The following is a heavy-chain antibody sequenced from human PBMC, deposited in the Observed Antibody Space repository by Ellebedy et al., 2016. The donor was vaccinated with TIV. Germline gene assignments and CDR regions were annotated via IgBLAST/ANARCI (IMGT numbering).Heavy chain of an antibody. CDR1: GFTVSSNY. CDR2: IYSGGST. D-gene: IGHD4-17*01. Sequence: GESLKISCAVSGFTVSSNYMSWVRQAPGKGLEWVSVIYSGGSTYYADSVKVRFTISRDNSKNTLYLQMNSLRAEDTAVYYWARNLITRDYVLGYYYSYGMDVWGQGTTVTVSS. J-gene: IGHJ6*02. V-gene: IGHV3-66*01. CDR3: ARNLITRDYVLGYYYSYGMDV.